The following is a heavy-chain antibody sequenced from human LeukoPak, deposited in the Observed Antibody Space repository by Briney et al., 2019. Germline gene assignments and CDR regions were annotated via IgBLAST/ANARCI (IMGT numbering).Heavy chain of an antibody. CDR1: GFTFSSYS. J-gene: IGHJ4*02. CDR2: ISSSSSTI. Sequence: QPGGLRLSCAASGFTFSSYSMNWVRQAPGKGLEWVSYISSSSSTIYYADSVKGRFTISRDNSKNTLYLQMNSLRAEDTAVYYCAKDGREWPRSLDYWGQGTLVTVSS. CDR3: AKDGREWPRSLDY. V-gene: IGHV3-48*01. D-gene: IGHD5-12*01.